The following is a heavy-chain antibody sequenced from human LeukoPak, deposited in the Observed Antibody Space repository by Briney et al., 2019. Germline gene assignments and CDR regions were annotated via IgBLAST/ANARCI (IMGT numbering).Heavy chain of an antibody. J-gene: IGHJ4*02. V-gene: IGHV3-23*01. D-gene: IGHD3-22*01. CDR1: RFTFSNYV. CDR3: ARDPDSSGYERFDY. Sequence: GGSLRLSCAASRFTFSNYVMSWVRQAPGGGLECVSAISGGGRSTYYADSVKGRFTISRDNSKNTLYLQMNSLRAEDTAVYYCARDPDSSGYERFDYWGQGTLVTVSS. CDR2: ISGGGRST.